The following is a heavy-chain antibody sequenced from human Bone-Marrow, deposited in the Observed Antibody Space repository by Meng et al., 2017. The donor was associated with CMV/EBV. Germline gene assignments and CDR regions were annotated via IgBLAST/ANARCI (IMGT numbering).Heavy chain of an antibody. Sequence: SESLSRTCTVSGGSVSSVSYYWSWIRQPPGKGLEWIGYIYYSGSTNYNPSLKSRVTISVDTSKNQFSLKLSSVPAADTAVYYCARGPAYYDFWRCSRGSHFDYWGQGTLVTVSS. CDR1: GGSVSSVSYY. D-gene: IGHD3-3*01. J-gene: IGHJ4*02. CDR3: ARGPAYYDFWRCSRGSHFDY. CDR2: IYYSGST. V-gene: IGHV4-61*01.